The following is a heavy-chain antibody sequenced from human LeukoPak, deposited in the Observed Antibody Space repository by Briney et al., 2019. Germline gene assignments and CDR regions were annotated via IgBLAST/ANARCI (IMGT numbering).Heavy chain of an antibody. CDR3: AKGVSSLTFTFDY. D-gene: IGHD6-13*01. CDR2: ISGGST. V-gene: IGHV3-53*01. J-gene: IGHJ4*02. Sequence: PGGSLRLSCAASGFTVSSNYLSWVRQAPGKGLEWVSSISGGSTYYADSVKGRFTISRDNSKNTLYLQMNSLRAEDTAVYYCAKGVSSLTFTFDYWGQGTLVTVSS. CDR1: GFTVSSNY.